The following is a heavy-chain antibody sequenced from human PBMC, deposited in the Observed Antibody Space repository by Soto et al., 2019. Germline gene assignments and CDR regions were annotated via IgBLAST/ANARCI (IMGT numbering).Heavy chain of an antibody. CDR2: ISGSGGST. J-gene: IGHJ4*02. V-gene: IGHV3-23*01. CDR1: GLTFSNYA. D-gene: IGHD3-22*01. CDR3: ANPNPHDSSDSPFDY. Sequence: EVQLLESGGGLVQPGGSLRLSCAVSGLTFSNYAMSWVRQAPGKGLEWVSSISGSGGSTYYADSVKGRFTISRDNSKNTLFLQINSLRAEDTAVYYCANPNPHDSSDSPFDYWGQGSLVTVSS.